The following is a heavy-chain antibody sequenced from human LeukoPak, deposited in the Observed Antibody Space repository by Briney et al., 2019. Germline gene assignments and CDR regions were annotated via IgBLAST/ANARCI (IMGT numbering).Heavy chain of an antibody. CDR2: ISSSSSYI. V-gene: IGHV3-21*01. CDR3: AKVYYDFWSGPERVRYYYYMDV. D-gene: IGHD3-3*01. Sequence: GGSLRLSCAASGFTFSSYSMIWVRQAPGKGLEWVSYISSSSSYIYYADSMKGRFTISRDNAKSSLYLQMNSLRAEDTAVYYCAKVYYDFWSGPERVRYYYYMDVWGKGTTVTVSS. J-gene: IGHJ6*03. CDR1: GFTFSSYS.